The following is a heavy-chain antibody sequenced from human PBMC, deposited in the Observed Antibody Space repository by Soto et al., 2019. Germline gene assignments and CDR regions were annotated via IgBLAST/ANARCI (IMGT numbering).Heavy chain of an antibody. Sequence: EVQLVESGGGLVQPGGSLRLSCAASGFTFSSYSMNWVRQAPGKGLEWVSYISTSSSTIFYADSVKGRFTISRDNAKNSLYLQMNSLRAEDTAVYYCARGIATAVSTWGQGTLVTVSS. V-gene: IGHV3-48*01. D-gene: IGHD6-13*01. CDR2: ISTSSSTI. CDR1: GFTFSSYS. CDR3: ARGIATAVST. J-gene: IGHJ5*02.